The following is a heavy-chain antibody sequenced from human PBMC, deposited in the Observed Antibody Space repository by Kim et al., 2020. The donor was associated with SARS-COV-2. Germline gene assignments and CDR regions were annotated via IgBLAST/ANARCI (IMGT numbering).Heavy chain of an antibody. CDR3: ARVWGTVGTTDY. Sequence: GGSLRLSCAASGFTFSSYSMNWVRQAPGKGLEWVSSISSSSSYIYYADSVKGRFTISRDNAKNSLYLQMNSLRAEDTAVYYCARVWGTVGTTDYWGQGTLVTVSS. V-gene: IGHV3-21*01. CDR1: GFTFSSYS. J-gene: IGHJ4*02. D-gene: IGHD3-16*01. CDR2: ISSSSSYI.